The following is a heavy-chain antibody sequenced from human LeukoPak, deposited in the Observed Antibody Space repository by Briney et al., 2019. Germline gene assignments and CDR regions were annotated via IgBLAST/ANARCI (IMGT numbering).Heavy chain of an antibody. J-gene: IGHJ6*03. CDR2: ISSSSSDI. Sequence: GGSLRLSCAASGFIFSSYSMNWVRQAPGKGLEWVSSISSSSSDIYYADSVKGRFTISRDNAKNLLFLQMNSLRAEDTAVYYCAKAGAYDFWSGSYGAGEYYYYMDVWGKGSTVTV. D-gene: IGHD3-3*01. CDR3: AKAGAYDFWSGSYGAGEYYYYMDV. CDR1: GFIFSSYS. V-gene: IGHV3-21*06.